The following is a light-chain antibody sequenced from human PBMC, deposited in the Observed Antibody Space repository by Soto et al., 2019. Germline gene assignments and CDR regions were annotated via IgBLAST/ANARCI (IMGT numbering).Light chain of an antibody. CDR2: DVR. V-gene: IGLV2-14*03. CDR1: MRDVGAYNL. J-gene: IGLJ2*01. CDR3: SSSSSSSTLI. Sequence: HSALTQPASVSGSPGQSITISCAGTMRDVGAYNLVSWHQQHPGRAPQLIIYDVRNRPSVLSFLFSGSKSGNTASLTISALLAEDDAADYCSSSSSSSTLIFGGGTKLTVL.